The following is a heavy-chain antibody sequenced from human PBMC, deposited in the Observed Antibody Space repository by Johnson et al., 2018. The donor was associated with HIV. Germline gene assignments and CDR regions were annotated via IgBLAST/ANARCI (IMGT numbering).Heavy chain of an antibody. V-gene: IGHV3-66*02. Sequence: VQLVESGGGLVRPGGSLRLSCAASGFTVSDNYLTWVRQAPGKGLEWVSVIYSGGRTYYADSVRGRFPISRDNSKNTVYLQMNSLRAEETAVYYCAKDGFGWADAFDIWGHGTIVTVSS. CDR3: AKDGFGWADAFDI. CDR2: IYSGGRT. CDR1: GFTVSDNY. D-gene: IGHD3-16*01. J-gene: IGHJ3*02.